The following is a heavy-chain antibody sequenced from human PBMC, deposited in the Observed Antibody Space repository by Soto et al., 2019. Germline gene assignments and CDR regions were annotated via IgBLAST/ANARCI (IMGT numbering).Heavy chain of an antibody. D-gene: IGHD2-15*01. Sequence: SETLSLTCAVYGGSFGGYYWSWIRQPPGKGLEWIGEINHSGSTNYNPSLKSRVTISVDTSKNQFSLKLSSVTAADTAVYYCARDAGDIVVVVAAKGGLHWFDPWGQGTLVTVSS. V-gene: IGHV4-34*01. CDR1: GGSFGGYY. CDR2: INHSGST. J-gene: IGHJ5*02. CDR3: ARDAGDIVVVVAAKGGLHWFDP.